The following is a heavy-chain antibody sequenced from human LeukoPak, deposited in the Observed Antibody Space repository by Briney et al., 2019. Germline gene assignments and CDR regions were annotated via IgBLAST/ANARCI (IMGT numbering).Heavy chain of an antibody. J-gene: IGHJ4*02. Sequence: PGGSLRLSCAASGFTYSSYEMNWVRQVPGKGLEWVSYISSGSTIYDADSVKGRFTISRDNAKNSLYLQMNSLRAEDTAVYYCARESIAVAGAPFDYWGQGTLVTVSS. CDR1: GFTYSSYE. CDR2: ISSGSTI. V-gene: IGHV3-48*03. CDR3: ARESIAVAGAPFDY. D-gene: IGHD6-19*01.